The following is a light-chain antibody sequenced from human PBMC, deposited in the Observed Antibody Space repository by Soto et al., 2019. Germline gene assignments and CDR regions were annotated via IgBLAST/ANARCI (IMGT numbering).Light chain of an antibody. J-gene: IGKJ1*01. Sequence: EVLMTQSPATLSVSPGERATLSCRASQNISSNLAWYQQKAGQAPRLLIYGASTRATDIPARFSGSGSGTEFTLTISSLQSEDFSVYYCQQYNNWPPWTFGQGTKVEI. CDR2: GAS. V-gene: IGKV3-15*01. CDR3: QQYNNWPPWT. CDR1: QNISSN.